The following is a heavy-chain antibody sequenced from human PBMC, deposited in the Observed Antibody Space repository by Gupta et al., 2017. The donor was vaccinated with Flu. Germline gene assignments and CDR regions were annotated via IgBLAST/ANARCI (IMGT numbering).Heavy chain of an antibody. CDR2: IYPRDSQT. D-gene: IGHD5-12*01. Sequence: EVELVQSGAAVKKSGESLKISCKTSGYRFSNFWIGWVRQVPGKGLEWMGIIYPRDSQTKYSPSFEGRVTISADNSVTTAYLQWSSLKASDTAMYYCVRHFGGYSGYDSALDSWGQGTLVSVSS. CDR1: GYRFSNFW. J-gene: IGHJ4*02. CDR3: VRHFGGYSGYDSALDS. V-gene: IGHV5-51*01.